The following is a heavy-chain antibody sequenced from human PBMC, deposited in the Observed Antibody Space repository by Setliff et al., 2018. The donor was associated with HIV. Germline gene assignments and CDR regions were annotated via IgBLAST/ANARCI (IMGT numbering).Heavy chain of an antibody. CDR1: GYTFTTYF. CDR3: ARVKQQRAPFDY. Sequence: ASVKVSCKASGYTFTTYFLHWVRQAPGQGPEWMGIINPSGGTTEYAQKFQGRVTMTRDTSTSTAYMELRSLKSEDTAVYYCARVKQQRAPFDYWGQGTLVTVSS. D-gene: IGHD6-13*01. CDR2: INPSGGTT. J-gene: IGHJ4*02. V-gene: IGHV1-46*01.